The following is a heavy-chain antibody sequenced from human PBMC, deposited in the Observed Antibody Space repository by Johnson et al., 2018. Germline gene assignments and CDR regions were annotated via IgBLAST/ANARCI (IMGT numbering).Heavy chain of an antibody. D-gene: IGHD3-10*01. Sequence: QLQESGPGLVKPSETLSLTCTVSGGSISSYYWSWIRQPPGKGLEWIGYIYYSGSTNYNPSLKSRVTISVDTSKNQFSRKLSSVTAADAAVYYCERGEGNYSDYGMDVWGQETTVTVSS. V-gene: IGHV4-59*01. J-gene: IGHJ6*02. CDR1: GGSISSYY. CDR3: ERGEGNYSDYGMDV. CDR2: IYYSGST.